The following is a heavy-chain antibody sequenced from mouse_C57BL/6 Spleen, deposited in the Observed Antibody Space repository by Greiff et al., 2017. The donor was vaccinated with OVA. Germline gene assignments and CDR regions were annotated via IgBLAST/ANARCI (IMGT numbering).Heavy chain of an antibody. CDR2: IDPETSGT. D-gene: IGHD4-1*01. V-gene: IGHV1-15*01. CDR1: GYTFTDYE. J-gene: IGHJ3*01. Sequence: QVQLQQSGAELVRPGASVTLSCKASGYTFTDYEMHWVKQTPVHGMAWIGAIDPETSGTAYNQKFKGKAILTADKSSSTAYMELRSLTSEDSAVYYCTKLGIAYWGQGTLVTVSA. CDR3: TKLGIAY.